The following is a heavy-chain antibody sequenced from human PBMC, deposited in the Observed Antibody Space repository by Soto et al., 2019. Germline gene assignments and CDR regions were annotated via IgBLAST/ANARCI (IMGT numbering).Heavy chain of an antibody. Sequence: QVQLQESGPGLVKPSQTLSLTCTVSGGSISSGGYYWSWIRQHPGKGLEWIGYIYYSGSTYYNPSLKSRVTISEDTSKNQFSLKLSSVTAADTAVYYCARVGYCSSSSCSTAFDYWGQGTLVTVSS. V-gene: IGHV4-31*03. D-gene: IGHD2-2*01. CDR3: ARVGYCSSSSCSTAFDY. CDR2: IYYSGST. CDR1: GGSISSGGYY. J-gene: IGHJ4*02.